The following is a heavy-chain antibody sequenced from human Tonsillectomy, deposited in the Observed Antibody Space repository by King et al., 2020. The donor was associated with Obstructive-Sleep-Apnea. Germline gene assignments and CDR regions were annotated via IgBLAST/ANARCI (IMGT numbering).Heavy chain of an antibody. CDR1: GFTFSSYS. Sequence: VQLVESGGGLVQPGGSLRLSCAASGFTFSSYSMNWVRQAPGKGLEWVSYISSSSSTIYYADSVKGRFTISRDNAKNSLYLQMNSLRAEDTAVYYCATHTIFKGRPDGRHGMDVWGQGTTVTVSS. J-gene: IGHJ6*02. CDR2: ISSSSSTI. D-gene: IGHD3-9*01. CDR3: ATHTIFKGRPDGRHGMDV. V-gene: IGHV3-48*04.